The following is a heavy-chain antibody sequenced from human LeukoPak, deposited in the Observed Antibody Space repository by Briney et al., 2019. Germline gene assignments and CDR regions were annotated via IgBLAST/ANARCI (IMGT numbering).Heavy chain of an antibody. Sequence: GGSLRLSCAASGFTFSSYAMTWVRQAPGKGLEWVSATSGSGVSTYYADSVKGRFTISRDNSKNTLYLQMNSLRAEDTAVYYCAKLAYYGILTGFYSSYYFDSWGQGTLLTVSS. CDR2: TSGSGVST. J-gene: IGHJ4*02. D-gene: IGHD3-9*01. CDR1: GFTFSSYA. V-gene: IGHV3-23*01. CDR3: AKLAYYGILTGFYSSYYFDS.